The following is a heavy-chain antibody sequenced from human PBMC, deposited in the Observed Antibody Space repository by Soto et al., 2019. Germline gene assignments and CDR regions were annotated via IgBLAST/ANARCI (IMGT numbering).Heavy chain of an antibody. CDR1: GFTFSSYG. V-gene: IGHV3-33*01. J-gene: IGHJ4*02. CDR2: IWYDGSNK. CDR3: ARDQLPLYDSSGYFDY. D-gene: IGHD3-22*01. Sequence: GGSLRLSCAASGFTFSSYGMHWVRQAPGKGLEWVAVIWYDGSNKYYADSVKGRFTISRDNSKNTLYLQMNSLRAEDTAVYYCARDQLPLYDSSGYFDYWGQGTLVTVSS.